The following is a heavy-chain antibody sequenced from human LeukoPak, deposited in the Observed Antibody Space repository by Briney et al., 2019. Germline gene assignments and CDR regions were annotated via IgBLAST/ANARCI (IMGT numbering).Heavy chain of an antibody. D-gene: IGHD1-1*01. Sequence: TSETLSLTCTVSGGSISSSSYYWGWIRQPPGKGLEWIGSIYYSGSTYYNPSLKSRVTISVDTSKNQFSLKLSSVTAADTAVYYCASRTRERAVVYWGQGTLVTVSS. V-gene: IGHV4-39*01. CDR2: IYYSGST. CDR1: GGSISSSSYY. CDR3: ASRTRERAVVY. J-gene: IGHJ4*02.